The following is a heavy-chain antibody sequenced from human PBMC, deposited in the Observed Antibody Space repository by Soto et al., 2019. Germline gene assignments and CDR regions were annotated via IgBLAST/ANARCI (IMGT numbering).Heavy chain of an antibody. CDR3: AKIAAAGHSYFQH. Sequence: PGGSLRLSCAASGITFSSYWMHWVRQAPGKGLVWVSRINSDGSSTSYADSVKGRFTISRDNAKNTLYLQMNSLRVEDTAVYYCAKIAAAGHSYFQHWGQGTLVTVSS. CDR2: INSDGSST. J-gene: IGHJ1*01. CDR1: GITFSSYW. V-gene: IGHV3-74*01. D-gene: IGHD6-13*01.